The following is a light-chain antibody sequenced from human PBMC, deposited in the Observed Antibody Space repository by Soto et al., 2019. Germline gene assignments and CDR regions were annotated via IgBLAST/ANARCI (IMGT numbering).Light chain of an antibody. Sequence: DIQMTQSPSSLSASLGDRVTITCRASQGINNLLAWYQQKPGKAPKSLIKTASILQSGVPSRFSGSGSETDFTLTISSLQPEDFANYYCQQYNSFPRTFGQGTRLEI. CDR2: TAS. CDR1: QGINNL. J-gene: IGKJ5*01. CDR3: QQYNSFPRT. V-gene: IGKV1D-16*01.